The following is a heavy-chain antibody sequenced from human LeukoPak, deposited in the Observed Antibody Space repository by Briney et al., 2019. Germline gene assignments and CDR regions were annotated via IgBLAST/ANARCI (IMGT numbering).Heavy chain of an antibody. CDR2: ISSGGSTM. CDR1: GFTVSSNY. V-gene: IGHV3-11*04. Sequence: GGSLRLSCAASGFTVSSNYMSWVRQAPGKGLEWVSYISSGGSTMYYADSVKGRFTISRDNAKNSLYLQMNSLKAEDTAVYYCARDRGLSIVPAWGQGTLVTVSS. J-gene: IGHJ5*02. D-gene: IGHD2-2*01. CDR3: ARDRGLSIVPA.